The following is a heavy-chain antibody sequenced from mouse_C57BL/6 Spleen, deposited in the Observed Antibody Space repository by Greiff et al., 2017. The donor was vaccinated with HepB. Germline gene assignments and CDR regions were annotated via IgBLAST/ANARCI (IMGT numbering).Heavy chain of an antibody. CDR1: GYSITSGYY. Sequence: LEESGPGLVKPSQSLSLTCSVTGYSITSGYYWNWIRQFPGNKLEWMGYISYDGSNNYNPSLKNRISITRDTSKNQFFLKLNSVTTEDSATYYCARDDDGFDYWGQGTTLTVSS. D-gene: IGHD2-12*01. V-gene: IGHV3-6*01. J-gene: IGHJ2*01. CDR3: ARDDDGFDY. CDR2: ISYDGSN.